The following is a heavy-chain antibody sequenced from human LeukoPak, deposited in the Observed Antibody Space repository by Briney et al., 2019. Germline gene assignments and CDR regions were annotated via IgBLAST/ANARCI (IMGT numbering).Heavy chain of an antibody. D-gene: IGHD3-10*01. CDR1: GFTFTNYA. Sequence: GGSLRLSCSASGFTFTNYAMHWVRQAPGRGLEYVSGISSTGGSTLYADSVKGRFTISRDNSKNTLFLQMSSLKAEDTAVYHCAKPQSLWFGEWGMDVWGQGTTVTVSS. CDR3: AKPQSLWFGEWGMDV. CDR2: ISSTGGST. V-gene: IGHV3-64D*06. J-gene: IGHJ6*02.